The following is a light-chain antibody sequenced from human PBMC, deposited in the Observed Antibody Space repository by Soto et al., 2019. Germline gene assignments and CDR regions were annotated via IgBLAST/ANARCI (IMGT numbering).Light chain of an antibody. CDR3: QQRSNWPQIT. CDR1: QSVSSY. J-gene: IGKJ5*01. V-gene: IGKV3-11*01. Sequence: EIVLTQSPATLSLSPGERATLSCRASQSVSSYLAWYQQKPGQAPRLLIYDASNRATDIPARFSGSGSGTDFTLPISSLEPEDFAVYYCQQRSNWPQITFGQGTRLEIK. CDR2: DAS.